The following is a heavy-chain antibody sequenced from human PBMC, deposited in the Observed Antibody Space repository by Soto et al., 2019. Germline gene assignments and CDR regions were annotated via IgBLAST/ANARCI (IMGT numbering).Heavy chain of an antibody. CDR2: IGGIGGGT. D-gene: IGHD6-13*01. CDR1: GFTFSSYA. Sequence: PGGSLRLSCAASGFTFSSYAMSWVRQPPGRGLEWVSAIGGIGGGTYYADSVKGRFTISRDNSKNTLYLQVSSLRADDTAVYYCAKLSRQYSSSHYYFDYWAQRTLVTVSS. V-gene: IGHV3-23*01. J-gene: IGHJ4*02. CDR3: AKLSRQYSSSHYYFDY.